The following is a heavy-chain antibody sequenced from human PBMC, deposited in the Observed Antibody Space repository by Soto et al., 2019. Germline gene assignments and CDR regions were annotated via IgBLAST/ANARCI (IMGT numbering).Heavy chain of an antibody. J-gene: IGHJ4*02. CDR3: VRMMAASGSAFDQ. Sequence: SMKISWPASGELFNSSWIGWVRQLPGKGLGWMGIIYPGGSDTRYSPCFQGQVTISADKSTSSAYLEWSSLNAWDTPSYYCVRMMAASGSAFDQWAQGALVIGSS. D-gene: IGHD6-13*01. V-gene: IGHV5-51*01. CDR2: IYPGGSDT. CDR1: GELFNSSW.